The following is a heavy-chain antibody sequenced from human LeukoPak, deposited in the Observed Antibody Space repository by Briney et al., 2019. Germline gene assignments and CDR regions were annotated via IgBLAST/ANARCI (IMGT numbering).Heavy chain of an antibody. Sequence: SETLSLTCAVYGGSFSGYYWSWIRQPPGKGLEWIGEINHSGSTNYNPSLKSRVTISVDTSKNQFSLKLSSVTAADTAVYYCARGLGYPPGRQGFLWGQGTLVTVSS. D-gene: IGHD2-2*01. CDR2: INHSGST. J-gene: IGHJ4*02. V-gene: IGHV4-34*01. CDR1: GGSFSGYY. CDR3: ARGLGYPPGRQGFL.